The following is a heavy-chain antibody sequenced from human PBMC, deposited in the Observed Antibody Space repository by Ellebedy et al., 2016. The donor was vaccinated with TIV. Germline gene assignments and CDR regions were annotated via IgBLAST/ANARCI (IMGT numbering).Heavy chain of an antibody. Sequence: GESLKISCAASGLTFSDYWMTWVRQAQGQGLEWVANIKGDGSERHYVDSVKGRFTISRDNAKNSLYLYMNSLRADDAAVYFCAGGDWIYKALDVWGRGTTVAVSS. CDR2: IKGDGSER. J-gene: IGHJ6*02. D-gene: IGHD1-7*01. CDR3: AGGDWIYKALDV. V-gene: IGHV3-7*04. CDR1: GLTFSDYW.